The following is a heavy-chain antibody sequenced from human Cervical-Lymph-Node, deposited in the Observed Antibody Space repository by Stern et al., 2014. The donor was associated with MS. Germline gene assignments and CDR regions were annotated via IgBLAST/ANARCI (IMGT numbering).Heavy chain of an antibody. V-gene: IGHV2-5*01. D-gene: IGHD3-3*01. CDR2: ISWNDDK. CDR1: GFSLSTSGVG. Sequence: QITLKESGPTLVKPTQTLTLTCTFSGFSLSTSGVGVGWIRQPPGKALEWLALISWNDDKRYSPSLKSRLTITKDTSKNQVVLTMTNMDPVDTATYYCAHRLTLPMYDFWSGYYTGHAFDIWGQGTMVTVSS. CDR3: AHRLTLPMYDFWSGYYTGHAFDI. J-gene: IGHJ3*02.